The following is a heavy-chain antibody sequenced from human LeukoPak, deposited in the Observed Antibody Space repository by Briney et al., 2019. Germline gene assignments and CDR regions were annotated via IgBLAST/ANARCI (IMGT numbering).Heavy chain of an antibody. CDR2: TYYSGST. CDR3: ARSDYGDYIFDY. CDR1: GGSISSYY. J-gene: IGHJ4*02. Sequence: SETLSLTCTVSGGSISSYYWSWIRQPPGKGLEWIGYTYYSGSTNYNPSLKSRVTISVDTSKNQFSLKLSSVTAADTAVYYCARSDYGDYIFDYWGQGTLVTVSS. V-gene: IGHV4-59*01. D-gene: IGHD4-17*01.